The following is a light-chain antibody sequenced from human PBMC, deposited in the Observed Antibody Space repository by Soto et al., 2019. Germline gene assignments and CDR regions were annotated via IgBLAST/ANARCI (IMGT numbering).Light chain of an antibody. J-gene: IGKJ4*01. CDR3: QQRSTLPALT. Sequence: EIKMTKSASTLSASVGDRVTITCRAGQTISSWLAWYQQKPGKAPKLLIYDVSSLESGFPSRFSGSGSGTEFTLTISILQPDDFATYYCQQRSTLPALTFGGVSMVDI. CDR2: DVS. V-gene: IGKV1-5*01. CDR1: QTISSW.